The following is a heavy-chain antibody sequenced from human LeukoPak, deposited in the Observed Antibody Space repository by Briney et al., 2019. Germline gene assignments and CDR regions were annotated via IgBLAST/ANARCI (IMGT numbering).Heavy chain of an antibody. CDR3: ARDPQRYCSSTSCPYYFDY. CDR1: GDTFISYY. Sequence: AASVKVSCKASGDTFISYYMHWGRQAPGQGLEWMGIINPDGGSTSYAQKFQGRVTMTRDTSTSTVYMDLSSLRSEDTAVYYCARDPQRYCSSTSCPYYFDYWGQGTLVTVSS. V-gene: IGHV1-46*01. D-gene: IGHD2-2*01. CDR2: INPDGGST. J-gene: IGHJ4*02.